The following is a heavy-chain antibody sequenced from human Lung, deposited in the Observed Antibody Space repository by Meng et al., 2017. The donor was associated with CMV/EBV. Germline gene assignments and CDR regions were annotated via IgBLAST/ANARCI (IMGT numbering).Heavy chain of an antibody. V-gene: IGHV3-30*04. CDR3: ARAFPRSTSFGVVFDY. CDR2: ISYDGNNQ. J-gene: IGHJ4*02. D-gene: IGHD3-3*01. Sequence: GGSXRLXCAGSGFTFSKYDMDWVRQAPGKGLEWVAFISYDGNNQYYADSVKGRFTISRDNSKNTLYLQMNSLRAEDTALYYCARAFPRSTSFGVVFDYWCQGTLVTVSS. CDR1: GFTFSKYD.